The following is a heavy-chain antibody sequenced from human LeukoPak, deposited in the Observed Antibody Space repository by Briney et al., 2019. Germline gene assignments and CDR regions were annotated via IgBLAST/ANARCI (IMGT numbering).Heavy chain of an antibody. CDR1: GYTFTSYG. CDR3: ARVGRSRYFDLLSPRGF. V-gene: IGHV1-18*01. D-gene: IGHD3-9*01. Sequence: GASVKVSCKASGYTFTSYGISWVRQAPGQGLEWMGWISGYNGNTNYAQKLKGRVTMTTDTAKSSVYMELKSLRSDDTAWYYCARVGRSRYFDLLSPRGFCGQGTLVTVSS. J-gene: IGHJ4*02. CDR2: ISGYNGNT.